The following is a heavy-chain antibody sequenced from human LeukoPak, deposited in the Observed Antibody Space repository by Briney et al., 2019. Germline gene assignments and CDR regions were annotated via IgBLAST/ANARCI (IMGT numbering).Heavy chain of an antibody. V-gene: IGHV4-34*01. CDR2: INHSGST. CDR3: AKGPGTTVLDP. Sequence: GLEXIGEINHSGSTNYNPSLKSRVTISVDTSKNQFSLKLSSVTAADTAVYYCAKGPGTTVLDPWGQGTLVTVSS. J-gene: IGHJ5*02. D-gene: IGHD1-7*01.